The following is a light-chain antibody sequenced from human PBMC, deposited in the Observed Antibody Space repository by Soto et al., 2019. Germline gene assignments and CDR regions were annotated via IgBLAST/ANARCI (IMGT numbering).Light chain of an antibody. CDR2: KAS. J-gene: IGKJ1*01. CDR1: KSISSW. Sequence: DIQMTQSPPPLSASVGDRVTITCRASKSISSWLAWYQQKPGKAPKLLIYKASSLESGVPSRFRGSVSGTEFTLTISSLQPDDFATYYYQQYNSYSLTFGQGTKVEIK. V-gene: IGKV1-5*03. CDR3: QQYNSYSLT.